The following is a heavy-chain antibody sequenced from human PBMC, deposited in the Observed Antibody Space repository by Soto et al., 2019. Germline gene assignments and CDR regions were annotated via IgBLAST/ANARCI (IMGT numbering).Heavy chain of an antibody. CDR1: GGSISSYY. V-gene: IGHV4-59*01. CDR2: IYYSGST. J-gene: IGHJ4*02. Sequence: LSETLSLTCTVSGGSISSYYWSWIRQPPGKGLEWIGYIYYSGSTNYNPSLKSRVTISVDTSKNQFSLKLSSVTAVDTAVYYCARGSPGGWLLPYFDYWGQGTLVTVSS. D-gene: IGHD3-22*01. CDR3: ARGSPGGWLLPYFDY.